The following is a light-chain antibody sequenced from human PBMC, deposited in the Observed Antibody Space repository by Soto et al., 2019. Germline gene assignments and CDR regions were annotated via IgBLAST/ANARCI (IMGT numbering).Light chain of an antibody. CDR2: GNN. V-gene: IGLV1-40*01. J-gene: IGLJ2*01. Sequence: QSVLTQPPSVSGAPGQRVTISCTGSSSNIGAGYDVHWYQHLPGTAPKFLIYGNNNRPSGVPDRFSGSRSGTSASLATTGLQAEDEADYYCQSYDSSLSGHVVFGGGTKVTVL. CDR3: QSYDSSLSGHVV. CDR1: SSNIGAGYD.